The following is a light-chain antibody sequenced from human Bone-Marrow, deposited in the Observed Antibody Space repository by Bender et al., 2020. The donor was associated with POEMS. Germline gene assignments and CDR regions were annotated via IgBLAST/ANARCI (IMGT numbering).Light chain of an antibody. CDR2: EVT. Sequence: QSALTQPASVSGSPGQSITLSCTGTNSDVGSYALVSWYQQHPGKAPKHLIFEVTKRPSGVSSRFSGSKSGSSASLAISGLQSEDAADYYCSTWDDRLNAWLFGGGTKLTVL. V-gene: IGLV2-23*02. J-gene: IGLJ3*02. CDR3: STWDDRLNAWL. CDR1: NSDVGSYAL.